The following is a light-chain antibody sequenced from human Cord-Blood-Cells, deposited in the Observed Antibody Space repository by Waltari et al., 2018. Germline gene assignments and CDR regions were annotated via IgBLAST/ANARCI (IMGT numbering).Light chain of an antibody. CDR1: SSAVGRYNL. J-gene: IGLJ2*01. Sequence: QSALTQPASVSGSPGQSITISCTGTSSAVGRYNLVSWYQQHPGKAPKPMIYEVSKRPSGVSNRFSGSKSGNTASLTISGLQAEDEADYYCCSYAGSSTLVFGGGTKLTVL. CDR3: CSYAGSSTLV. CDR2: EVS. V-gene: IGLV2-23*02.